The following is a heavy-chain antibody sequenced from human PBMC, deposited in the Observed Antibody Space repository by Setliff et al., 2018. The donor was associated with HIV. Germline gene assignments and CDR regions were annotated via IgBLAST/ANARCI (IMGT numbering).Heavy chain of an antibody. Sequence: PSATLSLTCTVSGGSINSGEYYWSWSRQHPGKGLEWIGYIYYTGDTYYNPPLKSRVTMSIDTSKNQFSLRLSSVTAADTAVYYCARWYTTGRGWFDPWGQGTLVTVS. CDR2: IYYTGDT. J-gene: IGHJ5*02. D-gene: IGHD6-25*01. CDR1: GGSINSGEYY. V-gene: IGHV4-31*03. CDR3: ARWYTTGRGWFDP.